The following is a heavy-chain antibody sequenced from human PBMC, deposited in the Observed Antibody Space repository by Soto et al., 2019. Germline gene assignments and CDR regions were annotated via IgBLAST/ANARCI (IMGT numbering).Heavy chain of an antibody. J-gene: IGHJ4*02. V-gene: IGHV1-8*01. CDR2: MNPNSGNT. CDR1: GYTFTSYD. Sequence: ASVKVSCKASGYTFTSYDITWVRQATGQGLEWMGWMNPNSGNTGYAQKLQGRVTMTRNTSISTAYMELSSLRSEDTAVYYCAKEALYSNSDPDYWGQGTLVTVSS. CDR3: AKEALYSNSDPDY. D-gene: IGHD6-6*01.